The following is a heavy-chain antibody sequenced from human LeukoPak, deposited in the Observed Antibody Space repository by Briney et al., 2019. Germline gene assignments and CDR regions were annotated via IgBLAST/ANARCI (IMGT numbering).Heavy chain of an antibody. Sequence: GGSLRLSCAASGFTFSSYAMSWVRQAPGKGLEWVPAISGSGGSTYYADSVKGRFTISRDNSKNTLYLQINSLRAEDTAVYYCAVERFLEWLLLFDYWGQGTLVTVSS. J-gene: IGHJ4*02. CDR3: AVERFLEWLLLFDY. V-gene: IGHV3-23*01. CDR2: ISGSGGST. D-gene: IGHD3-3*01. CDR1: GFTFSSYA.